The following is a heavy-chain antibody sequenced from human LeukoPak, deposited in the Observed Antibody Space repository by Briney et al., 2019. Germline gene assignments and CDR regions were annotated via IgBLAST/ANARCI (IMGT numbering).Heavy chain of an antibody. CDR2: IWYDGSNK. CDR1: GFTFSSYG. J-gene: IGHJ4*02. D-gene: IGHD1-26*01. V-gene: IGHV3-33*01. Sequence: HPGGSLRLPCAASGFTFSSYGMHWVRQAPGKGLEWVAVIWYDGSNKYYADSVKGRFTISRDNSKNTLYLQMNSLRAEDTAVYYCARDCNDGSPGGYPDYWGQGTLVTVSS. CDR3: ARDCNDGSPGGYPDY.